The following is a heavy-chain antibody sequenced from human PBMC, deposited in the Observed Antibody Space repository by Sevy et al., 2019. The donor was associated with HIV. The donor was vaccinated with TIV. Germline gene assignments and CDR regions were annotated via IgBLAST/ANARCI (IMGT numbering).Heavy chain of an antibody. V-gene: IGHV5-51*01. CDR2: IYPGDSDI. Sequence: GESLKISCKGSGYSFSTYWIAWVRQMPGKGLEGMGIIYPGDSDIRYSPSFQGQVTISADKSISTAYWQWGSLKASDSAMYYCARRRGSSAWVDYWGQGTLVTVSS. J-gene: IGHJ4*02. CDR3: ARRRGSSAWVDY. D-gene: IGHD6-6*01. CDR1: GYSFSTYW.